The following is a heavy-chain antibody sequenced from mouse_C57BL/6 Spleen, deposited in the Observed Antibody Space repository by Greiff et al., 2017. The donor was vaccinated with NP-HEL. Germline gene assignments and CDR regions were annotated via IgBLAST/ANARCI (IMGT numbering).Heavy chain of an antibody. D-gene: IGHD2-3*01. CDR3: ASVDGYYWYFDV. CDR1: GYAFSSSW. V-gene: IGHV1-82*01. J-gene: IGHJ1*03. CDR2: IYPGDGDT. Sequence: VQLQQSGPELVKPGASVKISCKASGYAFSSSWMNWVKQRPGKGLEWIGRIYPGDGDTNYNGKFKGKATLTADKSSSTAYMQLSSLTSEDSAVDFCASVDGYYWYFDVWGTGTTVTVSS.